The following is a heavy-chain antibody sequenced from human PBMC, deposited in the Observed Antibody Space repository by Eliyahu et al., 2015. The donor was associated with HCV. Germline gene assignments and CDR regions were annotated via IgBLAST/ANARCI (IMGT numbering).Heavy chain of an antibody. CDR3: ARTGNWKVLYFDL. D-gene: IGHD1-1*01. J-gene: IGHJ2*01. CDR1: GASLSTGRYF. Sequence: QVQLQESGPGLVKPSQTLSLTCNVSGASLSTGRYFWSWIRQSAGKGLXWIGRIYTTXSPDXNPSLMSRVTLSLDASTNQFSLKLTSVTAADTAVYYCARTGNWKVLYFDLWGRGALVTVSS. CDR2: IYTTXSP. V-gene: IGHV4-61*02.